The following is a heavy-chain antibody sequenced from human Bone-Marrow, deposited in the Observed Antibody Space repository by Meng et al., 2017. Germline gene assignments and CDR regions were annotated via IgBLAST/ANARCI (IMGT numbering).Heavy chain of an antibody. D-gene: IGHD6-25*01. CDR3: ARDEDISAAGKLFGDY. CDR2: INPKSGDT. CDR1: GYNFPDYY. V-gene: IGHV1-2*06. J-gene: IGHJ4*02. Sequence: VQLVQPGSERKRPGAPVKVSCKPSGYNFPDYYIHWVRRAPGQGLEWMGRINPKSGDTHYAQKFQARVTMTGDTSISTAYMELSGLRSDDTAMYYCARDEDISAAGKLFGDYWGQGTLVTVFS.